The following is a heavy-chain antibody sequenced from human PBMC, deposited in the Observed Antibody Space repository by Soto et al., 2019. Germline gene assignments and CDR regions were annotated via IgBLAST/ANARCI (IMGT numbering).Heavy chain of an antibody. CDR3: ATSKVQNY. CDR1: GFTFSSYA. V-gene: IGHV3-30-3*01. J-gene: IGHJ4*02. CDR2: ISYDGSNK. Sequence: GGSLRLSCAASGFTFSSYAVHWVRQAPGKGLEWVAVISYDGSNKYYADSVKGRFTISRDNSKNTLYLQMNSLRVEDTAVYYCATSKVQNYWGQGTLVTVSS.